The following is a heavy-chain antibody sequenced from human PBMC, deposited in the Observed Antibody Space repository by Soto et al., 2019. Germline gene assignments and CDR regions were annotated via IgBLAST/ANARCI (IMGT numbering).Heavy chain of an antibody. CDR1: GYTFTGYY. Sequence: ASVKVSCKASGYTFTGYYMHWVRQAPGQGLEWMGWINPNSGGTNYAQKFQGWVTMTRDTSISTAYMELSRLRSDDTAVYYCAREYYYDSSGQAFDIWGQGXMLTVSS. J-gene: IGHJ3*02. D-gene: IGHD3-22*01. V-gene: IGHV1-2*04. CDR2: INPNSGGT. CDR3: AREYYYDSSGQAFDI.